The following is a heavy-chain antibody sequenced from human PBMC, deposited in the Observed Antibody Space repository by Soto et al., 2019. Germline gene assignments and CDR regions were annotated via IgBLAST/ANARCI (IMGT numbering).Heavy chain of an antibody. CDR2: IYWYDDK. D-gene: IGHD1-1*01. V-gene: IGHV2-5*01. J-gene: IGHJ3*02. Sequence: QITLKESGPTLVKPTQTLTLTCTFSGFSLSTSGLGVGWIRQPPGKALEWLGIIYWYDDKPYSPSLRSRFTIHKDTSKNQVFLTMTNMDPVDTATYYGEQAYKNNWFHDGFGIWGQGTMVTVSS. CDR1: GFSLSTSGLG. CDR3: EQAYKNNWFHDGFGI.